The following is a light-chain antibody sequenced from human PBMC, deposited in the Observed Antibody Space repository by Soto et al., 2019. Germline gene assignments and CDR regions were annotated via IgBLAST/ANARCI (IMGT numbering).Light chain of an antibody. Sequence: DIQMTQSPSSLSASVGDRVTITCRASQGISNYLAWYQQKPGKVPKLLIYAASTLQSGVPSRFSGFGSGTDFTLTISSLQSEDFAIYYCQQYNNWPAITFGQGTRLENK. CDR3: QQYNNWPAIT. V-gene: IGKV1-27*01. CDR2: AAS. CDR1: QGISNY. J-gene: IGKJ5*01.